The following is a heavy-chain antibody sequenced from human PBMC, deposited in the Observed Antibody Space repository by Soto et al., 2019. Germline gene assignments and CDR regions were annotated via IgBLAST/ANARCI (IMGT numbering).Heavy chain of an antibody. CDR1: GGSISSYY. CDR2: IYTSGST. CDR3: ARVARRKLEPVAFDP. D-gene: IGHD1-1*01. V-gene: IGHV4-4*07. Sequence: LSLTCTVSGGSISSYYWSWIRQPAGKGLEWIGRIYTSGSTNYNPSLKSRVTMSVDTSKNQFSLKLSSVTAADTAVYYCARVARRKLEPVAFDPWGQGTLVTVSS. J-gene: IGHJ5*02.